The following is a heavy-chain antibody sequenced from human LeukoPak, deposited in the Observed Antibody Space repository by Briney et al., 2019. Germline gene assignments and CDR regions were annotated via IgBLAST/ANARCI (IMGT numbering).Heavy chain of an antibody. J-gene: IGHJ3*02. D-gene: IGHD3-10*01. CDR2: IYYSGGT. CDR3: ARHGGKVRGFSDAFDI. CDR1: GGFISSYY. V-gene: IGHV4-59*08. Sequence: PSETLSLTCTVSGGFISSYYWSWIRQPPGKGLEWIGYIYYSGGTDHNPSLKSRVTISLATSKNQFSLKLSSVTAADAAVYYCARHGGKVRGFSDAFDIWGQGTRVTVSS.